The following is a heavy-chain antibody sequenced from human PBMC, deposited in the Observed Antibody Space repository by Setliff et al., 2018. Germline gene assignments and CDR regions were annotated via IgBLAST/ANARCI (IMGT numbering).Heavy chain of an antibody. D-gene: IGHD2-2*01. V-gene: IGHV4-39*01. CDR2: VYDSGTT. Sequence: PSETLSLTCTVPGGSISSISYYWGWIRQPPGKGLEWIGTVYDSGTTYYNPSLKSRVTIFVDTSKNQFSLNLNSVTAADTGVYYCASCRYQVPYDYWGQGILVTVLL. CDR3: ASCRYQVPYDY. CDR1: GGSISSISYY. J-gene: IGHJ4*02.